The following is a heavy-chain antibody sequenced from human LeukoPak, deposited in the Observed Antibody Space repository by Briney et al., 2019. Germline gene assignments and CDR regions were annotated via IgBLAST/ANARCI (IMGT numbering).Heavy chain of an antibody. CDR2: ISSSSSTI. D-gene: IGHD6-13*01. CDR1: GFTFSSYS. CDR3: ATGYSTGWYWDY. V-gene: IGHV3-48*01. J-gene: IGHJ4*02. Sequence: GGSLRLSCAASGFTFSSYSMNWVRQAPGKGLEWASYISSSSSTIYYADSVKGRFTISRDNAKNSLYLQMNSLRAEDTAVYYCATGYSTGWYWDYWGQGTLVTVSS.